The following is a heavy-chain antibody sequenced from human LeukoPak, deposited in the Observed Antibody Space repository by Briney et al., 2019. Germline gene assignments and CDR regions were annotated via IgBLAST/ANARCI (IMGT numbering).Heavy chain of an antibody. V-gene: IGHV3-48*02. CDR3: ARDHGYALDY. Sequence: PGGSLRRSCVASGFTFSYYSMNWVRQAPGKGLEWVSYINSISGEIWYADSVKGRFTISRDDAKNSLYLQMNSLRDEDTAVYYCARDHGYALDYWGQGTPVTVSS. J-gene: IGHJ4*02. CDR1: GFTFSYYS. CDR2: INSISGEI. D-gene: IGHD5-12*01.